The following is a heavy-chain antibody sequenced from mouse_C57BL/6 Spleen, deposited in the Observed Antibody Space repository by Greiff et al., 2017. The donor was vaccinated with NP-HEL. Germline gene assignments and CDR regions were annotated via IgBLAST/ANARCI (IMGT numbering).Heavy chain of an antibody. D-gene: IGHD2-5*01. CDR1: GFTFSSYA. Sequence: DVKLVESGGGLVKPGGSLKLSCAASGFTFSSYAMSWVRQTPEKRLEWVATISDGGSYTYYPDNVKGRFTISRDNAKNNLYLQMSHLKSEDTAMYYCAREGHSNFAYWGQGTLVTVSA. CDR2: ISDGGSYT. CDR3: AREGHSNFAY. V-gene: IGHV5-4*01. J-gene: IGHJ3*01.